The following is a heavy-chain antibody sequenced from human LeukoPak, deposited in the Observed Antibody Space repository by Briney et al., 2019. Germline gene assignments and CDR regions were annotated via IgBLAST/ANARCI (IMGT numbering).Heavy chain of an antibody. J-gene: IGHJ4*02. V-gene: IGHV3-9*01. Sequence: GRSLRLSCAASGFTFDDYAMHWVRQAPGKGLEWVSGISWNSGSIGYADSVKGRFTISRDNAKNTLYLQMNSLRAEDTAVYYCARGGNYGDYWGQGTLVTVSS. CDR3: ARGGNYGDY. CDR2: ISWNSGSI. D-gene: IGHD3-16*01. CDR1: GFTFDDYA.